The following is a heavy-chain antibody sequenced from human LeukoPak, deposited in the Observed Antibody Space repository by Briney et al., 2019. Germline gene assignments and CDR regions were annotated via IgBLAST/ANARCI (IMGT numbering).Heavy chain of an antibody. D-gene: IGHD3-16*01. CDR2: INHSGST. CDR1: GGSFSGYY. J-gene: IGHJ6*03. Sequence: SETLSLTCAVYGGSFSGYYWSWIRQPPGKGLEWIGEINHSGSTNYNPSLKSRVTISVDTSKNQFSLELSSVTAADTAVYYCARLGPTHPYYYMDVWGKGTTATVSS. V-gene: IGHV4-34*01. CDR3: ARLGPTHPYYYMDV.